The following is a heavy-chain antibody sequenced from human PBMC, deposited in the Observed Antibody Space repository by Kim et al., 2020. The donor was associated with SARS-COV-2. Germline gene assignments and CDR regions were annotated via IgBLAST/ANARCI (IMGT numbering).Heavy chain of an antibody. J-gene: IGHJ5*02. Sequence: ASVKVSCKASGYTFTSYAMHWVRQAPGQRLEWMGWINAGNGNTKYSQKFQGRVTITRDTSASTAYMELSSLRSEDTAVYYCARAHIVVVTAIVGNWFDPWGQGTLVTVSS. D-gene: IGHD2-21*02. CDR3: ARAHIVVVTAIVGNWFDP. V-gene: IGHV1-3*01. CDR1: GYTFTSYA. CDR2: INAGNGNT.